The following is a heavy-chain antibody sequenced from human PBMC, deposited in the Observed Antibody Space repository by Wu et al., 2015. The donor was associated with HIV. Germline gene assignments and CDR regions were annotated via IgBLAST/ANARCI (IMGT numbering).Heavy chain of an antibody. CDR2: IIPIFGTT. J-gene: IGHJ6*02. Sequence: QVQLVQSGAEVKKPGSSVKVSCKASGGTFISYAISWVRQAPGQGLEWMGRIIPIFGTTNYAQKFQGRVTITTDESTSTAYMELSSLRSEDTAVYYCARATPACSGCWYYYGMDVWGQGTTVTVSS. CDR3: ARATPACSGCWYYYGMDV. CDR1: GGTFISYA. D-gene: IGHD6-19*01. V-gene: IGHV1-69*05.